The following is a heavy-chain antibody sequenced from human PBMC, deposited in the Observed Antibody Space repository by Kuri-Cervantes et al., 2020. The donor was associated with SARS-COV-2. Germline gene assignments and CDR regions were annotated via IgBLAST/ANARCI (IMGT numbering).Heavy chain of an antibody. CDR1: GFTFSSYA. Sequence: GESPKISCAASGFTFSSYAMSWVRQGPGKGLEWVSAISGSGGSTYYADSGKGRFTISRDNSKNTLYLQMNSLRAEDKAVYYCAKDYYYDSSGYPRVVVDYWGQGTLVTVSS. D-gene: IGHD3-22*01. CDR2: ISGSGGST. CDR3: AKDYYYDSSGYPRVVVDY. V-gene: IGHV3-23*01. J-gene: IGHJ4*02.